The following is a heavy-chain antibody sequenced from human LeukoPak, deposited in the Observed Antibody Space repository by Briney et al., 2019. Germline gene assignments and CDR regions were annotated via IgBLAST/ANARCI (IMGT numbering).Heavy chain of an antibody. V-gene: IGHV4-59*11. CDR2: ISYSGST. D-gene: IGHD6-6*01. J-gene: IGHJ5*02. Sequence: SETLSLTCTVSGGSISSHYWSWIRQPPGKGLGWIGYISYSGSTNYNPSLKSRVTISVDTSKNQFSLKLSSVTAADTAVYYCARIDYSSSSGNWFDPWGQGTLVTVSS. CDR1: GGSISSHY. CDR3: ARIDYSSSSGNWFDP.